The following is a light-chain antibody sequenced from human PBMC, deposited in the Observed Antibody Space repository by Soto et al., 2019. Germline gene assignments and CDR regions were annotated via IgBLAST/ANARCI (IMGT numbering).Light chain of an antibody. J-gene: IGKJ4*01. CDR1: QSVNIY. CDR2: DAS. Sequence: EIVLTQSPATLSLSPGERATLSCRASQSVNIYLAWYQQKPGQAPRLLIYDASNRATGIPARFSGSGSGTDFTLPISSLEPEDIAVDYCQQRSNWRVTFGGGTKVEIK. V-gene: IGKV3-11*01. CDR3: QQRSNWRVT.